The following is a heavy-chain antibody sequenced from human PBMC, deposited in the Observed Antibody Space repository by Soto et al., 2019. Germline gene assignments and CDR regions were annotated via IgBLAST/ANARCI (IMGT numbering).Heavy chain of an antibody. Sequence: GGSLRLSCAASGFAFSNYWMNWVRQAPGKGLEWVANINQDGSKKSYVDSVKGRFTISRDNANNLLYLQMNSLGAEDTAVYYCARGMSTPGIDVWGQGTLVTVSS. CDR2: INQDGSKK. J-gene: IGHJ4*02. D-gene: IGHD2-15*01. V-gene: IGHV3-7*03. CDR1: GFAFSNYW. CDR3: ARGMSTPGIDV.